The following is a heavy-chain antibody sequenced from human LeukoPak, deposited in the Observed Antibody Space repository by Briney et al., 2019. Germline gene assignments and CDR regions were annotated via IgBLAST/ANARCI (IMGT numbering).Heavy chain of an antibody. D-gene: IGHD2-15*01. CDR2: IIPIFGTA. J-gene: IGHJ3*02. CDR1: GGTFSSYA. Sequence: ASVKVSCKASGGTFSSYAISWVRQAPGQGLEWMGGIIPIFGTANYAQKFQRRVTITADESTSTAYMELSSLRSEDTAVYYCALPHSFEYAFDIWGQGTMVTVSS. CDR3: ALPHSFEYAFDI. V-gene: IGHV1-69*13.